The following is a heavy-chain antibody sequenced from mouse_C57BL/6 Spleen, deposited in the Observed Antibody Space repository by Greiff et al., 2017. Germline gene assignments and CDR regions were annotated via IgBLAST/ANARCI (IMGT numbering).Heavy chain of an antibody. V-gene: IGHV1-59*01. CDR1: GYTFTSYW. D-gene: IGHD4-1*02. J-gene: IGHJ2*01. CDR2: IDPSDSYT. CDR3: ARRAPTGHFDY. Sequence: VQLQQPGAELVRPGTSVKLSCKASGYTFTSYWMHWVKQRPGQGLEWIGVIDPSDSYTNYNQKFKGKATLTVDTSSSTAYMQLSSLTSEDSAVYYCARRAPTGHFDYWGQGTTLTVSS.